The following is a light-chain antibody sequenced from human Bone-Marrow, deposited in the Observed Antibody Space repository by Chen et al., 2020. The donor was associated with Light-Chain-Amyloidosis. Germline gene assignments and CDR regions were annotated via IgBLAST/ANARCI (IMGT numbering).Light chain of an antibody. CDR2: WAS. CDR1: RRVTSSTDNKNY. Sequence: EIVMTQSPDSLAVSLGARATIICKSSRRVTSSTDNKNYLAWDQQKPGQPPRLLFSWASTRESGVPDRFSASGSGTDFTLTISSLQAEDVALYFCQQYYGAPFTFGQGTRLETK. J-gene: IGKJ5*01. CDR3: QQYYGAPFT. V-gene: IGKV4-1*01.